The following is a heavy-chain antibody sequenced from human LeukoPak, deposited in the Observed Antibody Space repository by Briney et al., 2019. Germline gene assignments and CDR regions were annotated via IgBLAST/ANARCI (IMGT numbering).Heavy chain of an antibody. CDR3: ARAAYSSTWYSRYFDL. Sequence: GGSLRLSCAASGFTFSSYDIHWVRQATGKGLEWVSGIGTAGEVYYPGSVKGRFTISRENAKNSLYLQMNSLRAGDTAVYYCARAAYSSTWYSRYFDLWGRGTLVTVSS. J-gene: IGHJ2*01. CDR1: GFTFSSYD. V-gene: IGHV3-13*01. D-gene: IGHD6-13*01. CDR2: IGTAGEV.